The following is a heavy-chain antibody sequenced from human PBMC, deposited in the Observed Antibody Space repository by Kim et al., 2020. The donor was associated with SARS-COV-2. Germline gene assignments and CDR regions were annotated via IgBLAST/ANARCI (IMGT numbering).Heavy chain of an antibody. V-gene: IGHV4-34*01. J-gene: IGHJ6*02. CDR3: ARGAIILRYFDWLGGMDV. D-gene: IGHD3-9*01. Sequence: SETLSLTCAVYGGSFSGYYWSWIRQPPGKGLEWIGEINHSGSTNYNPSLKSRVNISVDTSKNQFSLKLSSVTAADTAVYYCARGAIILRYFDWLGGMDVWGQGTTVTVSS. CDR2: INHSGST. CDR1: GGSFSGYY.